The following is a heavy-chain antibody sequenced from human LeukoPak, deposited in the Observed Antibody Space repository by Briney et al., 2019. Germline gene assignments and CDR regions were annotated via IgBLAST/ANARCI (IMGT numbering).Heavy chain of an antibody. CDR1: GGSISTYY. D-gene: IGHD3-9*01. CDR3: ARAGREMYYDSLTSSYRDYYNYGLDV. Sequence: SETLSLTCTVSGGSISTYYWSWIRQPAGKGLEWIGRIYTTGSTNYSPSLKSRVTMSVDTSKNQFSLRLTSVTAADTAVYYCARAGREMYYDSLTSSYRDYYNYGLDVWGQGTWVTVSS. J-gene: IGHJ6*02. CDR2: IYTTGST. V-gene: IGHV4-4*07.